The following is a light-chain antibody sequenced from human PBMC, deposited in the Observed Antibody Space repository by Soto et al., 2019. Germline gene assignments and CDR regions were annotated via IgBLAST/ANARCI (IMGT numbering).Light chain of an antibody. CDR3: HQYKNWPCM. J-gene: IGKJ1*01. CDR1: QSISSN. V-gene: IGKV3-15*01. CDR2: GAS. Sequence: EIVMTQSPATLSVSPGERATLSCRASQSISSNLAWYQQKPGQVPRLLIYGASTRATGIPARFSGSGSGTEFSLTVSSLESEDCAVYYCHQYKNWPCMFGQRTKVEIK.